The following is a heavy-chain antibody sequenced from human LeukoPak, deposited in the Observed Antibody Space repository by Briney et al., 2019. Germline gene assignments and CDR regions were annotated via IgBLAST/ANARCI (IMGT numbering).Heavy chain of an antibody. Sequence: SETLSLTCAVYGGSFSGYYWSWIRQPPGKGLEWIGSIYYSGSTYYNPSLKSRVTISVDTSKNQFSLKLSSVTAADTAVYYCARHPPDGGYQLLYRNWFDPWGQGTLVTVSS. V-gene: IGHV4-34*01. CDR1: GGSFSGYY. CDR3: ARHPPDGGYQLLYRNWFDP. CDR2: IYYSGST. D-gene: IGHD2-2*02. J-gene: IGHJ5*02.